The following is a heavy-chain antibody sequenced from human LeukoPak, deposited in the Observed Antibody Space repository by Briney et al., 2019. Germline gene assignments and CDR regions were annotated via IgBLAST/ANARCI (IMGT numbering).Heavy chain of an antibody. Sequence: PGRSLRLSCAASGFTFSSYGMHWVRQAPGKELEWVANIKGDGSEDHYVDSVRGRFTTSRDNAKNSLYLQMNSLTAEDTAVYYCARDVPYNMNQMYFDYWGQGALVTVSS. CDR1: GFTFSSYG. J-gene: IGHJ4*02. CDR2: IKGDGSED. CDR3: ARDVPYNMNQMYFDY. V-gene: IGHV3-7*01. D-gene: IGHD3-10*01.